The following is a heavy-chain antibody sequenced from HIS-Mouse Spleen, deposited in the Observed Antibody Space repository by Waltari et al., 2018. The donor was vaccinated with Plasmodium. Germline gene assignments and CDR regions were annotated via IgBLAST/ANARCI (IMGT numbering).Heavy chain of an antibody. CDR3: ARVLGYKAAAGTFVEYFQH. J-gene: IGHJ1*01. CDR1: GYTFTGYY. CDR2: INPNSGCT. Sequence: QVQLVQSGAEVKKPGASVKVSCKASGYTFTGYYMHWVRQAPGQGLEWIGWINPNSGCTNYAQKFQGKGTMTRDTSSSTAYMELSRLRSDDTAVYYCARVLGYKAAAGTFVEYFQHWGQGTLVTVSS. V-gene: IGHV1-2*02. D-gene: IGHD6-13*01.